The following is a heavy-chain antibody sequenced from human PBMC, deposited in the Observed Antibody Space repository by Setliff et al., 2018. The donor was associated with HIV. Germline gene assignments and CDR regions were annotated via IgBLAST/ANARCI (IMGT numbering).Heavy chain of an antibody. CDR1: GFIFGDYA. Sequence: GGSLRLSCASSGFIFGDYAMSWVRQAPGKGLEWVGVIRSRAYGGTTDYAASVKGRFTISRDVSKSIAYLQMNSLKTEDTAVYYCARVTLWFGELFLDAFDIWGQGTMVTVSS. V-gene: IGHV3-49*04. J-gene: IGHJ3*02. D-gene: IGHD3-10*01. CDR2: IRSRAYGGTT. CDR3: ARVTLWFGELFLDAFDI.